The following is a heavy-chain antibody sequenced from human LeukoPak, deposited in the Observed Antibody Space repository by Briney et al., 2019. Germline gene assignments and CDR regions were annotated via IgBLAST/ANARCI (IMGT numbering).Heavy chain of an antibody. Sequence: GRSLRLSCAASGFTFSDYWMSWVRQAPGKGLEWVAVISYDGSEKHYADSVKGRFTISRDNSKNTLYLQMNSLRGEDTAVYYCANPQSRGYDYLDYWGQGTLVTVSS. D-gene: IGHD5-12*01. CDR2: ISYDGSEK. V-gene: IGHV3-30*18. CDR3: ANPQSRGYDYLDY. CDR1: GFTFSDYW. J-gene: IGHJ4*02.